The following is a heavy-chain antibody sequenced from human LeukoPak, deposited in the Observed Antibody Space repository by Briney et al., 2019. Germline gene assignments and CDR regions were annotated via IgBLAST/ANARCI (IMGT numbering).Heavy chain of an antibody. V-gene: IGHV3-23*01. CDR2: ISGSGGVT. J-gene: IGHJ4*02. CDR3: GKGASSSSFDY. D-gene: IGHD6-6*01. Sequence: QPGASLRLSCAASEFSFSSYAMSWVRQAPGKGLEWVSSISGSGGVTYYADSVKGRFTISRDSSKNTLYLQMNSLRAEDTAVYYCGKGASSSSFDYWGQGTQVTVSS. CDR1: EFSFSSYA.